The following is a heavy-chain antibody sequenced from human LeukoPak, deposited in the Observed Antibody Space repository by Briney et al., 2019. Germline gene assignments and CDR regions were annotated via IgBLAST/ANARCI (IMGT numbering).Heavy chain of an antibody. CDR1: GYTFTSYG. D-gene: IGHD3-3*01. Sequence: ASVKVSCEASGYTFTSYGISWVRQAPGQGLEWMGWISAYNGNTNYAQKLQGRVTITTDTSTSTAYMELRSLRSDDTAVYYCARDLAYDFWSGPLFDYWGQGTLVTVSS. V-gene: IGHV1-18*01. CDR3: ARDLAYDFWSGPLFDY. J-gene: IGHJ4*02. CDR2: ISAYNGNT.